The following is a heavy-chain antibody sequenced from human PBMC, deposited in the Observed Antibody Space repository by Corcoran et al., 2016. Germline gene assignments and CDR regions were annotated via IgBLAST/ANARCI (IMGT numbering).Heavy chain of an antibody. CDR3: ARTMTTVTGIDY. Sequence: QVQLVQSGAEVKKPGASVKVSCKASGYTFTSYYMHWVRQAPGQGLEWMGIINPSGGSTSYAQKFQGRVTMTRDTATSTVYMELSSLGSEDTAVYYCARTMTTVTGIDYWGQGTLVTVSS. D-gene: IGHD4-17*01. V-gene: IGHV1-46*01. J-gene: IGHJ4*02. CDR2: INPSGGST. CDR1: GYTFTSYY.